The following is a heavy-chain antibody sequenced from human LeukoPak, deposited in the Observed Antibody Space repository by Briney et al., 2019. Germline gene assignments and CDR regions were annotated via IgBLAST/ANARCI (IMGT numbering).Heavy chain of an antibody. Sequence: SETLSLTCTVSGYSISSGYYWGWIRQPPGKGLEWIGSIYHSGSTYYNPSLKSRVTISVDTSKNQFSLKLSSVTAADTAVYYCARHLSGGGYFDYWGQGTLVTVSS. D-gene: IGHD3-10*01. J-gene: IGHJ4*02. CDR1: GYSISSGYY. V-gene: IGHV4-38-2*02. CDR2: IYHSGST. CDR3: ARHLSGGGYFDY.